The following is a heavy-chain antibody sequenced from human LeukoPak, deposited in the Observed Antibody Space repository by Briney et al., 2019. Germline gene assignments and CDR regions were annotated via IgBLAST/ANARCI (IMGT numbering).Heavy chain of an antibody. D-gene: IGHD2-15*01. CDR1: GGAFNNSRFY. V-gene: IGHV4-39*01. J-gene: IGHJ4*02. CDR3: ARHKGGGMYSFEF. Sequence: SSETLSLTCSVSGGAFNNSRFYWGWVRQVPDKGLEWLGTVYYSGRTYYNPSVTSRITISVDTSRNEFSLRLASVTVTDTAVFFCARHKGGGMYSFEFWGQGILVTVSS. CDR2: VYYSGRT.